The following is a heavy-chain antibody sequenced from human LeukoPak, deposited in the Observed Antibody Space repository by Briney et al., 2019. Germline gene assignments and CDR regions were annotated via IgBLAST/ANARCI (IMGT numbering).Heavy chain of an antibody. V-gene: IGHV3-74*01. Sequence: GGSLRLSCAASGFTFSIYWMHWVRQAPGKGLVWVSRISSEGSSTTYADSVKGRFTISRDNAKDTLYLQMNRLRAEDTAVYYCAKDREGGATNKYYFDYWGQGTLVTVSS. J-gene: IGHJ4*02. CDR2: ISSEGSST. CDR1: GFTFSIYW. CDR3: AKDREGGATNKYYFDY. D-gene: IGHD1-26*01.